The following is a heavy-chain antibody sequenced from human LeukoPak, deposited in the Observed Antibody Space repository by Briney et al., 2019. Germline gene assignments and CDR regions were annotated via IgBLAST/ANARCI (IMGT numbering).Heavy chain of an antibody. Sequence: PSETLSLTCTVSGGSISSGGYYWNWIRQHPGKGLEWIGYIYYSGSTYYNPSLKSRVTISVDTSKNQFSLKLSSVTAADTAVYYCARDHMVRQPLWGQGTLVTVSS. J-gene: IGHJ4*02. D-gene: IGHD3-10*01. CDR3: ARDHMVRQPL. V-gene: IGHV4-31*03. CDR1: GGSISSGGYY. CDR2: IYYSGST.